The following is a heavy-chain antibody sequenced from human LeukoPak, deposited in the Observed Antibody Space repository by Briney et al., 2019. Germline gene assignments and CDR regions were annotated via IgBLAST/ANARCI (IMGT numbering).Heavy chain of an antibody. CDR3: ARGYCSGGSCYPLKSIYYYYMDV. CDR2: IDHSGST. Sequence: SETLSLTCAVYGGSFSGYSWSWIRQPPGKGLEWIGEIDHSGSTNYNPSLKSRVTISVDTSKNQFSLKLTSVTAADTAVYYCARGYCSGGSCYPLKSIYYYYMDVWGKGTTVTFSS. J-gene: IGHJ6*03. V-gene: IGHV4-34*01. D-gene: IGHD2-15*01. CDR1: GGSFSGYS.